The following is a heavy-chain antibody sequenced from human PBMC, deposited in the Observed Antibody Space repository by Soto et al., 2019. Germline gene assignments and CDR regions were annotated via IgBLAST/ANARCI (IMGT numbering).Heavy chain of an antibody. D-gene: IGHD7-27*01. Sequence: SETKRLRSSVADGKSVDHGWRWIRQPPGKGLEWIGYIYYNGNTNYNPSLKSRVTMSVDTSKNQFSLKLSSVTAADTAVYYCARSNWYSEYWGQGTLVTVSS. CDR3: ARSNWYSEY. V-gene: IGHV4-59*11. CDR2: IYYNGNT. J-gene: IGHJ4*02. CDR1: DGKSVDHG.